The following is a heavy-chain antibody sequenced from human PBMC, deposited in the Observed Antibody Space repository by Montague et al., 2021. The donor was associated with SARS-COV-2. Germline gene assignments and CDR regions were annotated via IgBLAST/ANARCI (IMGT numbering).Heavy chain of an antibody. J-gene: IGHJ5*02. D-gene: IGHD1-1*01. Sequence: SETLSLTCTVSGGSMSTVNYYWGWVRQTPGKGLDWVGSISYGGATYYNPSLETRVSISRDTSKSQFSLELRSVTAADTAVYYCARERQEVGIYFDPWGHGTLVTVSS. V-gene: IGHV4-39*07. CDR2: ISYGGAT. CDR1: GGSMSTVNYY. CDR3: ARERQEVGIYFDP.